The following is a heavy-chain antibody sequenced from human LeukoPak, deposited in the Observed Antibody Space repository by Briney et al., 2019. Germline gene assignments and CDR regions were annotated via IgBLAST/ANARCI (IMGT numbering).Heavy chain of an antibody. J-gene: IGHJ5*01. V-gene: IGHV3-23*01. CDR1: GFSFGNYA. Sequence: GWSLRLSCVASGFSFGNYAMSWVRPAPGKGLQWVSQISGTGGATWYAGFARDRFTISRDNSKKTLYLQMSGLRVEDTAMYYCVKDPRDTYGTNWFVSWGQGTLLIVSS. CDR2: ISGTGGAT. D-gene: IGHD2-21*01. CDR3: VKDPRDTYGTNWFVS.